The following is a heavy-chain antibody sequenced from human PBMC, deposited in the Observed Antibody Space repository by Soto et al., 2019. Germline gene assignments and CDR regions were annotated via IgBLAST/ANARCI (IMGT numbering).Heavy chain of an antibody. CDR2: INSDGSST. D-gene: IGHD2-21*01. V-gene: IGHV3-74*01. J-gene: IGHJ4*02. CDR1: GFTFSSYW. CDR3: ARDSCGDCYSGGFDY. Sequence: GGSLRLSCAASGFTFSSYWMHWVRQAPGKGLVWVSRINSDGSSTSYADSVKGRFTISRDNAKNTLYLQMNSLRAEDTAVYYCARDSCGDCYSGGFDYWGQGTLVTVSS.